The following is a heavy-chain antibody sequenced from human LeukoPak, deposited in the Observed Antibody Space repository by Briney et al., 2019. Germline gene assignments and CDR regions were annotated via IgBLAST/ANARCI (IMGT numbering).Heavy chain of an antibody. J-gene: IGHJ4*02. Sequence: GGSLRLSCTASGFTFSSFGMHWVRQAPGKGLEWVAVISSDGSNKYYADSVRSRFTISRDNSKKTLYLQMNSLRAEDTAVYYCAKGSGSYYYFDYWGQGTLVTVSS. CDR2: ISSDGSNK. CDR1: GFTFSSFG. CDR3: AKGSGSYYYFDY. V-gene: IGHV3-30*18. D-gene: IGHD3-10*01.